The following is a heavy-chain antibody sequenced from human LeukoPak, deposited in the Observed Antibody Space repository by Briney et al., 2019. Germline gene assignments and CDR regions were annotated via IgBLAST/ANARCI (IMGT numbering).Heavy chain of an antibody. CDR3: ARDLWIRSSGWTFDY. D-gene: IGHD6-19*01. V-gene: IGHV4-61*01. CDR2: IYYSGST. Sequence: SETLSLTCTVSGGSVSSGSYYWSWTRQPPGKGLEWVGYIYYSGSTNYNPSLKSRVTISVDMSKNQFSLKLSSVTAADTAVYYCARDLWIRSSGWTFDYWGQGTLVTVSS. CDR1: GGSVSSGSYY. J-gene: IGHJ4*02.